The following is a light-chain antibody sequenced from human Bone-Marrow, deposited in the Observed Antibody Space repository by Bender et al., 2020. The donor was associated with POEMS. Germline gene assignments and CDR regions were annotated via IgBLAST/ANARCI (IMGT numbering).Light chain of an antibody. CDR1: SSDVGGYNY. CDR3: SSSATSNTDI. Sequence: QSALTQPASVSGSPGQSITMSCTGTSSDVGGYNYVSWYQHYPGKAPKLIIRDVISRASGVSNRFSASKSGNTASLTICGLQAEDEAHYYCSSSATSNTDIFGGGTTLTVL. CDR2: DVI. J-gene: IGLJ2*01. V-gene: IGLV2-14*03.